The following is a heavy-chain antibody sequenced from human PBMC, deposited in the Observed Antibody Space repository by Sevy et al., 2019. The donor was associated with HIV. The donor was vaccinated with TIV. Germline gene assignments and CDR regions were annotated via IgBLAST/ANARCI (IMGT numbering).Heavy chain of an antibody. Sequence: GGSLRLSCAASGFTFNTYGMHWVRQAPGKGLEWVAVVSYDGSNKYYAESVQGRFTISRDNSGNTLYLQVNSLRTEDTAVYYCAKAMDTWIQLWSLIDYWGQGTLVTVSS. CDR2: VSYDGSNK. V-gene: IGHV3-30*18. J-gene: IGHJ4*02. CDR1: GFTFNTYG. D-gene: IGHD5-18*01. CDR3: AKAMDTWIQLWSLIDY.